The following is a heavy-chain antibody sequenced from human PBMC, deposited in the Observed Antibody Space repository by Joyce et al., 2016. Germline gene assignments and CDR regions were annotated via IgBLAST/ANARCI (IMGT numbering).Heavy chain of an antibody. V-gene: IGHV3-23*04. D-gene: IGHD2-15*01. Sequence: QLEESGGTLVHPGGSRRLSCKVSYRLSNKKVVAWVRQAQGKGVEGVSAIGASGGGRDYADSVKGRFTVSRDNSKNMMYLEMTRLQIEDTAVYYCARAKTVVVAYTLRDGFDVWGQGTQVAVSS. CDR3: ARAKTVVVAYTLRDGFDV. CDR2: IGASGGGR. J-gene: IGHJ3*01. CDR1: YRLSNKKV.